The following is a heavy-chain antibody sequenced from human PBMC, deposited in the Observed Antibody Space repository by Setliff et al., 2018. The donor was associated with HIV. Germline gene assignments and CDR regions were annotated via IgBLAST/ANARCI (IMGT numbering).Heavy chain of an antibody. V-gene: IGHV4-59*02. CDR1: GMSVSGYY. CDR3: ARDHELGAFDL. D-gene: IGHD1-26*01. Sequence: PSETLSLTCRVSGMSVSGYYWSWIQQSPGKGLEWIGYIYHTGTTSYNPSLKSRVTIQIDRSNNHFSLNLRSATTADTAVYFCARDHELGAFDLWGQGTMVTVSS. J-gene: IGHJ3*01. CDR2: IYHTGTT.